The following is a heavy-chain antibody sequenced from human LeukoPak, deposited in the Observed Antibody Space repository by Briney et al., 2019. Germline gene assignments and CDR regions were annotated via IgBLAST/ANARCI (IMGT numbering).Heavy chain of an antibody. CDR3: ARAMAPSGYYDY. CDR2: IIPIFGTA. CDR1: GGTFSSYA. Sequence: SVKVSCKASGGTFSSYAISWVRQAPGRGLEWMGRIIPIFGTANYAQKFQGRVTITTDESTSTAYMELSSLRSEDTAVYYCARAMAPSGYYDYWGQGTLVTVSS. V-gene: IGHV1-69*05. D-gene: IGHD3-22*01. J-gene: IGHJ4*02.